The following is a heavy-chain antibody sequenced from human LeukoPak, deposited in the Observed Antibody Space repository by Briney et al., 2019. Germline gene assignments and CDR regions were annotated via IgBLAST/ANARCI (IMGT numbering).Heavy chain of an antibody. D-gene: IGHD6-13*01. CDR3: AREGSSWLQYYYYYGMDV. CDR2: MNPNSGNT. CDR1: GYTFTSYD. J-gene: IGHJ6*02. Sequence: ASVTVSCKASGYTFTSYDINWVRQATGQGLEWMGWMNPNSGNTGYAQKFQGRVTMTRNTSISTAYMELSSLRSEDTAVYYCAREGSSWLQYYYYYGMDVWGQGTTVTVSS. V-gene: IGHV1-8*01.